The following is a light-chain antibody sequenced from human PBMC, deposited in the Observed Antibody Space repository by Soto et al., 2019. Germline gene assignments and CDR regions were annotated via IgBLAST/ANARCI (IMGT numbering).Light chain of an antibody. CDR2: DVS. J-gene: IGLJ2*01. CDR1: SSDVGGYNY. V-gene: IGLV2-11*01. Sequence: QSALTQPRSVSGSPGQSVTISCTGTSSDVGGYNYVSWYQQHPGKAPKLMIYDVSKRPSGVPDRFSGSKSGNTASLTISGLQAEEEADYYGCSYAGSYTCEGGVVFGGGTKLTVL. CDR3: CSYAGSYTCEGGVV.